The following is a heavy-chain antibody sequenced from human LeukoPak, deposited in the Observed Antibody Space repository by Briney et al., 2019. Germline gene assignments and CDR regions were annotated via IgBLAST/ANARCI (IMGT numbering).Heavy chain of an antibody. CDR2: IRVNGDST. V-gene: IGHV3-23*01. J-gene: IGHJ4*02. Sequence: GSLRLSCAASGFTFSHFWMNWVRQAPGKGLEWVSTIRVNGDSTFYADSVKGRFTISRDNSKNTLYLQMNSLRVEDTAVYYCARDRSGDYYFDYWGQGTLVTVSS. D-gene: IGHD4-17*01. CDR3: ARDRSGDYYFDY. CDR1: GFTFSHFW.